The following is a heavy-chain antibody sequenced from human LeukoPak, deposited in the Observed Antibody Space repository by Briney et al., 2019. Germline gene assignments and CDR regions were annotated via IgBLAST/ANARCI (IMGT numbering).Heavy chain of an antibody. D-gene: IGHD4-17*01. Sequence: GGSLRLSCAACGFTFSSFGMSWVRQAAGKGREWVSYISSSGYTIYYGDSVKGRFTVSRDNAKNALYLQLNSLRAEDTAVYYCARGYGDFAFAHWGQETLVTVSS. CDR2: ISSSGYTI. V-gene: IGHV3-48*04. CDR1: GFTFSSFG. J-gene: IGHJ4*02. CDR3: ARGYGDFAFAH.